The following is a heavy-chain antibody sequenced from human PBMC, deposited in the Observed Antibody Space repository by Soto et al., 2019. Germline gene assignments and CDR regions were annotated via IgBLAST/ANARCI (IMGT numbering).Heavy chain of an antibody. J-gene: IGHJ6*02. CDR2: IYYSGST. D-gene: IGHD4-4*01. CDR3: ARDTPAHYSDYAYTGMDT. Sequence: NPSETLSLTCTVAGGSISSGGYYWSWIRQHPGKGLEWIGYIYYSGSTYYNPSLKSRVTISVDTSKNQFSLKLSSVTAADTAVYYCARDTPAHYSDYAYTGMDTLSLGATLTISS. CDR1: GGSISSGGYY. V-gene: IGHV4-31*03.